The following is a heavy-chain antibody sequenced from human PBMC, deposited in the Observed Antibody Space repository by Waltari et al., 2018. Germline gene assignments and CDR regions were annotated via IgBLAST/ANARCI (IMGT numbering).Heavy chain of an antibody. V-gene: IGHV7-4-1*02. Sequence: QVQLVQSGSELRKPGASVKVSCTASGYTFTRDGIHWVRQAHGQGPEWMGWMKNNTGIPTYAQGFTGRFVFSLDTSVSTAYLQISDLEAADTAVYYCSRAANWNYVWFGPWGQGTLVTVSS. D-gene: IGHD3-16*01. CDR3: SRAANWNYVWFGP. CDR1: GYTFTRDG. J-gene: IGHJ5*02. CDR2: MKNNTGIP.